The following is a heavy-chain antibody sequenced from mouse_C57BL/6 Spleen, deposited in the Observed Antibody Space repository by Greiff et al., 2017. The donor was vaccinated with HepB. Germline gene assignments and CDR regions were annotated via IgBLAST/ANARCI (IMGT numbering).Heavy chain of an antibody. V-gene: IGHV1-54*01. CDR2: INPGSGGT. CDR1: GYAFTNYL. Sequence: QVQLQQSGAELVRPGTSVKVSCKASGYAFTNYLTEWVKQRPGQGLEWIGVINPGSGGTNYNEKFKGKATLTADKSSSTAYMQLSSLTSEDSAVYYCARRGNSFYAMDYWGQGTSVTVSS. CDR3: ARRGNSFYAMDY. J-gene: IGHJ4*01.